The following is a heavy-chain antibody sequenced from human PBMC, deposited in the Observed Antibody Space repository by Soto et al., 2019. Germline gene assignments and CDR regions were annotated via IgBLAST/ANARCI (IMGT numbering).Heavy chain of an antibody. V-gene: IGHV1-69*01. CDR2: IIPIFGTA. D-gene: IGHD3-22*01. J-gene: IGHJ4*02. CDR3: ARSTHDSSGYYYVGSSFDY. CDR1: EGTFAGYV. Sequence: QVQLVQSGAEVKKPGPRLKVSARPLEGTFAGYVFSWWGQPPGQGLEWMGGIIPIFGTANYAQKFQGRVTITADESTSTAYMELSSLRSEDTAVYYCARSTHDSSGYYYVGSSFDYWGQGTLVTVSS.